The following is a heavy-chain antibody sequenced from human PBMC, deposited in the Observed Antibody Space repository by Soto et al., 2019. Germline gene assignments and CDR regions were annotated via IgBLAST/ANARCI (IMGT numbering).Heavy chain of an antibody. CDR2: GSYSGTT. V-gene: IGHV4-61*01. J-gene: IGHJ4*02. D-gene: IGHD4-17*01. Sequence: SETLSLTCTVSGVSVSSGSFFWAWIRQPPGKGLEWIGFGSYSGTTNYKPSLKSRVTISVDTSRSQISLKVSSLTAADTAVYYCARGATVTQYDYWGQGTLVTVYS. CDR1: GVSVSSGSFF. CDR3: ARGATVTQYDY.